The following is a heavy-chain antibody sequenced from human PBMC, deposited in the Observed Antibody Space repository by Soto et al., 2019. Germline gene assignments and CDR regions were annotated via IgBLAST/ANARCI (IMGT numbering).Heavy chain of an antibody. CDR3: ARENIAASGSGSYSYGMDV. Sequence: GGYLRLSSVASGLTFSSYGMHWVRQGPGKGLEWVAVIWYDGNNKYYAESVKGRFTISRDNSKNTLFLQMNSLRAEDTAAYFCARENIAASGSGSYSYGMDVWGPGTTVTVSS. D-gene: IGHD6-13*01. CDR1: GLTFSSYG. V-gene: IGHV3-33*01. CDR2: IWYDGNNK. J-gene: IGHJ6*02.